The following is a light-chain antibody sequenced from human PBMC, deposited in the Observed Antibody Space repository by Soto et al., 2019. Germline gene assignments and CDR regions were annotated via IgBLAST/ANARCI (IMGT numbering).Light chain of an antibody. CDR2: DAS. CDR3: QQRSNWPFT. CDR1: QSVSSY. V-gene: IGKV3-11*01. Sequence: EVVFTQSPATVSLSPGERATLSCRASQSVSSYLAWYQQKPGQAPRLLIFDASNRATGIPARFSGSGSGTDFTLTISSLEPEDFAVYYCQQRSNWPFTFGPRTKVDI. J-gene: IGKJ3*01.